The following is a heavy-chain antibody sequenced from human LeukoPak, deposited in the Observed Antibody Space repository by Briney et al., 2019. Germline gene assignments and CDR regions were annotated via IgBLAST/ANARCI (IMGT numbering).Heavy chain of an antibody. V-gene: IGHV4-59*01. J-gene: IGHJ4*02. Sequence: SETLSLTCTVSGGSISSYYWSWVRQSPGKGLEWIGYIFYSGSTNYNPSLKSRVTISVDTSKNQFSLKLSSVIAADTAVYYCARDQGKLLAYFDYWGQGTLVTVSS. CDR1: GGSISSYY. D-gene: IGHD3-10*01. CDR2: IFYSGST. CDR3: ARDQGKLLAYFDY.